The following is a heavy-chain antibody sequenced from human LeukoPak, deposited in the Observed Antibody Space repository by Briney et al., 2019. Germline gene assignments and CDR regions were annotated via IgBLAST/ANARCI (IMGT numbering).Heavy chain of an antibody. V-gene: IGHV3-48*01. D-gene: IGHD1-14*01. CDR3: ARDLLHTGGY. CDR2: ISSSSTI. CDR1: GFTFSSYS. J-gene: IGHJ4*02. Sequence: PGGSLRLSCAASGFTFSSYSMNWVRQAPGKGLEWVSYISSSSTIYYADSVKGRFTISRDNAKNSLYLQMNSLRAEDTAVYYCARDLLHTGGYWGQGTLVTVSS.